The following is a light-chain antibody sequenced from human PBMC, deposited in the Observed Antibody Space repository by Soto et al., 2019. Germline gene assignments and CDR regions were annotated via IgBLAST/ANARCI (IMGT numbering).Light chain of an antibody. CDR2: AIS. CDR3: QQSYSTPYT. V-gene: IGKV1-39*01. CDR1: QSITNY. Sequence: DIQMTQSPSSLSASVGDRVTITCRASQSITNYLNWYQQKPGKAPKLLMYAISTLQSGVPSRFGGSGSGTEVTLTISSLQPDDFATYYCQQSYSTPYTFGQGTKVDIK. J-gene: IGKJ2*01.